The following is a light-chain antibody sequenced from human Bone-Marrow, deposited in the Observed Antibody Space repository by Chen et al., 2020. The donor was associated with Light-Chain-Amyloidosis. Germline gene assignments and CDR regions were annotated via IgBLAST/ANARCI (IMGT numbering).Light chain of an antibody. J-gene: IGLJ1*01. CDR3: SSYTSTFPYV. V-gene: IGLV2-14*03. Sequence: QSALTQPASVCGSPGQPLTIPCTGTSRDVGRYNYVSWYQQHPGKVPKLIIHNVSDRPSGVSDRFSGSKSGNTASLTISGLQAEDEADYYCSSYTSTFPYVFGTGTRLTVL. CDR2: NVS. CDR1: SRDVGRYNY.